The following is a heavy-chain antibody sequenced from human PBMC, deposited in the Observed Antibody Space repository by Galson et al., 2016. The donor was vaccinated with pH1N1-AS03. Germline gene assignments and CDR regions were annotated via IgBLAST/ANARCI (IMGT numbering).Heavy chain of an antibody. CDR2: IIPIFGTR. CDR3: ARDEYSDYDTYYYGMDV. V-gene: IGHV1-69*13. Sequence: SVKVSCKASGGTFGSYAVSWVRQAPGQGLEWMGGIIPIFGTRHYAQRFQGRVTITADESTTTASMELSSLRFEDTAMYYCARDEYSDYDTYYYGMDVWGQGTTVTVSS. CDR1: GGTFGSYA. J-gene: IGHJ6*02. D-gene: IGHD5-12*01.